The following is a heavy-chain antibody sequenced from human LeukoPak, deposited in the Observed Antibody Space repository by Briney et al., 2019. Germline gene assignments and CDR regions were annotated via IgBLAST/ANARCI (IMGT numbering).Heavy chain of an antibody. V-gene: IGHV1-18*01. J-gene: IGHJ4*02. CDR1: GYTFTSYG. Sequence: ASVKVSCKASGYTFTSYGISWVRQAPGQGLEWMGWISAYNGNTNYAQKLQGRVTMTTDTSTSTAYMELRSLRSDDTAVYYCARHPYSSGSYVEDYWGQGTLVSVSS. CDR3: ARHPYSSGSYVEDY. CDR2: ISAYNGNT. D-gene: IGHD3-22*01.